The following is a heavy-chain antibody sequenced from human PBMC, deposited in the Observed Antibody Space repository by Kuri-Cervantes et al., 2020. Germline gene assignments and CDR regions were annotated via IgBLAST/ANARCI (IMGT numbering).Heavy chain of an antibody. CDR3: ARPRTADYGDYAPSGGYYGMDV. Sequence: SETLSLTCTVSGGSISGYYWSWIRQPPGKGLEWIGEINHSGRTNYNPSLKSRVTISVDTSKNQFSLKLSSVTAADTAVYYCARPRTADYGDYAPSGGYYGMDVWGQGTTVTVSS. J-gene: IGHJ6*02. D-gene: IGHD4-17*01. CDR1: GGSISGYY. V-gene: IGHV4-34*01. CDR2: INHSGRT.